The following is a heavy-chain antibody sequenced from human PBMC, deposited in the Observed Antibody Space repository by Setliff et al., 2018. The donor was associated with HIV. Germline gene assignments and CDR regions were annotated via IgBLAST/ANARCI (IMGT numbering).Heavy chain of an antibody. J-gene: IGHJ3*02. CDR2: SSAYNGNT. Sequence: ASVKVSCKASGYTFTTYGINWVRQAPGQGLEWMGWSSAYNGNTNYAQKLQARVTMTRDTSASTVYLELRSLRSEDTAVYFCASKGGSENYPDSDAFDIWGQGTLVTVSS. CDR3: ASKGGSENYPDSDAFDI. V-gene: IGHV1-18*01. D-gene: IGHD3-10*01. CDR1: GYTFTTYG.